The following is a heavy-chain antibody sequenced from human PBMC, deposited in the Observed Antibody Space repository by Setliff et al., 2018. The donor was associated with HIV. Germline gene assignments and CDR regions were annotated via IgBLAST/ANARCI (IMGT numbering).Heavy chain of an antibody. CDR3: ARETNASGSLTAYWYFDL. J-gene: IGHJ2*01. D-gene: IGHD3-10*01. Sequence: PSETLSLTCAVYGESFSGFYWTWIRQPPGKGLEWIGDINHSGRTNYNPSLKSRVTISVDTSKNQFSLKLTSVTAADTAVYYCARETNASGSLTAYWYFDLWGRGTLVTVSS. CDR2: INHSGRT. CDR1: GESFSGFY. V-gene: IGHV4-34*01.